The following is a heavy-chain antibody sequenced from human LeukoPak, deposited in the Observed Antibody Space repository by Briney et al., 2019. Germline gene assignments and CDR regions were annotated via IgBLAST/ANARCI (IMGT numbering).Heavy chain of an antibody. CDR3: ARVGTPMVTIVAPYYMDV. Sequence: GGSLRLSCEASGLTFNKYWMTWVRQAPGKGLEWVANIKEDGREKNYVDSVKGGFTISRDNAKNSLSLRMNSLSAEDTAVYYCARVGTPMVTIVAPYYMDVWGKGTTVTVSS. J-gene: IGHJ6*03. D-gene: IGHD5-18*01. CDR2: IKEDGREK. CDR1: GLTFNKYW. V-gene: IGHV3-7*01.